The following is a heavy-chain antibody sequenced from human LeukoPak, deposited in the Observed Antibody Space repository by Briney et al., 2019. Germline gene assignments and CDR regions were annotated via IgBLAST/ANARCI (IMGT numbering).Heavy chain of an antibody. J-gene: IGHJ2*01. D-gene: IGHD3-10*01. CDR2: SGNT. CDR3: ARAQMVRGIIIKVFWYFDL. Sequence: SETLSLTCTGSGDSISSYYWSWIRQPPGKGLEWIGYSGNTNYNPSLKSRVTISVDTSKNQFSLKLSSVTAADTAVYYCARAQMVRGIIIKVFWYFDLWGRGTLVTVSS. CDR1: GDSISSYY. V-gene: IGHV4-59*01.